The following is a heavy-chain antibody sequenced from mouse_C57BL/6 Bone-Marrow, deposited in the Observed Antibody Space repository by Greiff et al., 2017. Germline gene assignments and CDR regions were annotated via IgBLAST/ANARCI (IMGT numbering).Heavy chain of an antibody. CDR2: ISDGGSYT. V-gene: IGHV5-4*01. J-gene: IGHJ3*01. D-gene: IGHD2-3*01. CDR3: ARDRRLLLAWFAY. Sequence: EVHLVESGGGLVKPGGSLKLSCAASGFTFSSYAMSWVRQTPEKRLEWVATISDGGSYTYYPDNVKGRFTISRDNAKNNLYLQMSHLKSEDTAMYYCARDRRLLLAWFAYWGQGTLVTVSA. CDR1: GFTFSSYA.